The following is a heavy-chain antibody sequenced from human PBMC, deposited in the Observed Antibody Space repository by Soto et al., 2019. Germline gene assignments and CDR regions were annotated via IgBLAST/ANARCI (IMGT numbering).Heavy chain of an antibody. CDR3: ARDHGGTDFAEWTYYFDY. CDR1: GFTFSSYA. Sequence: QVQLVESGGGVVQPGRSLRLSCAASGFTFSSYAMHWVRQAPGKGLEWVAVISYDGSNKYYADSVKGRFTISRDNSKNTLDLQMNSLRAEETAVYYCARDHGGTDFAEWTYYFDYWGQGTLVTVSS. V-gene: IGHV3-30-3*01. J-gene: IGHJ4*02. CDR2: ISYDGSNK. D-gene: IGHD3-3*01.